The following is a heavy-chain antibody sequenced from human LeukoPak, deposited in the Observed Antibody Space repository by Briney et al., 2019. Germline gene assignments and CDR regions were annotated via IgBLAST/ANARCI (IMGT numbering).Heavy chain of an antibody. CDR3: ARGRLRGFTGYDRGDFDL. V-gene: IGHV3-21*01. J-gene: IGHJ4*02. CDR2: TSGYSNNI. CDR1: GFTFSSYW. Sequence: GGSLRLSCAASGFTFSSYWMHWVRQAPGKGPEWVAYTSGYSNNIYYADSLKGRFTISRDNSKKSLYLQMSSLRAEDTAVYYCARGRLRGFTGYDRGDFDLWGQGTLVTVSS. D-gene: IGHD5-12*01.